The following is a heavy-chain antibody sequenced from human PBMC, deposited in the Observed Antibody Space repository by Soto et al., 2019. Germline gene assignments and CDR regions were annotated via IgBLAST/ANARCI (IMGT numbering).Heavy chain of an antibody. CDR1: GGSMSSYY. CDR2: IYYSGST. CDR3: ARGGVGADY. J-gene: IGHJ4*02. D-gene: IGHD1-26*01. Sequence: QVQLQESGPGLVKPSETLSLTCTVSGGSMSSYYWSWIRQPPGKGLEWIGYIYYSGSTNYNPSLRXRXSXXVDTSRNQFSLRLSSVTAADTAVYYCARGGVGADYWGQGPLVTVSS. V-gene: IGHV4-59*01.